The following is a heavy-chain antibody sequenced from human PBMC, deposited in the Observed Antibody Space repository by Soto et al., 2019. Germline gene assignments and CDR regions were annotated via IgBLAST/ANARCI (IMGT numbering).Heavy chain of an antibody. CDR1: GDSVSNNSVA. D-gene: IGHD3-3*01. J-gene: IGHJ4*02. CDR3: ARGVWKFVGGVIYFLGFDS. CDR2: TYYRSGWYS. Sequence: SPTLSLTCAISGDSVSNNSVAWNWIRQSPSRGLEWLGRTYYRSGWYSDYAVSMKGRITFDPDTSKNQFSLHLNSVTPEDTAVYYCARGVWKFVGGVIYFLGFDSWGQGTLVTVSS. V-gene: IGHV6-1*01.